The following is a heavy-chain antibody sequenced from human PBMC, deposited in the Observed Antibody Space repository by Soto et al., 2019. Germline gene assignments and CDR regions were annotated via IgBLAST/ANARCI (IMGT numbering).Heavy chain of an antibody. CDR3: ARHGMVVPVGGTQDYYYYYGTDV. J-gene: IGHJ6*02. D-gene: IGHD1-26*01. CDR1: GGSISSRHYY. CDR2: IYYSGST. V-gene: IGHV4-39*01. Sequence: PSETLSLTCTVCGGSISSRHYYWGWIRQPPGKGLEWIGSIYYSGSTYYNPSLKSRVTISVDTSKNQFSLKLSSVTAADTAVYYCARHGMVVPVGGTQDYYYYYGTDVWGQGTTVTVSS.